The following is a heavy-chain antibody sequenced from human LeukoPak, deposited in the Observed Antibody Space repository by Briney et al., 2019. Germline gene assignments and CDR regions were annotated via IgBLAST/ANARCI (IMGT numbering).Heavy chain of an antibody. CDR2: ISGSGGST. V-gene: IGHV3-23*01. CDR3: AKDGGFYSRDSYFDY. CDR1: GFTFSSYA. J-gene: IGHJ4*02. Sequence: GGSLRLSCAASGFTFSSYAMSWVRQALGKGLEWVSAISGSGGSTYYADSVKGRFTISRDNSKNTLYLQMNSLRAEDTAVYYCAKDGGFYSRDSYFDYWGQGTLVTVSS. D-gene: IGHD4-4*01.